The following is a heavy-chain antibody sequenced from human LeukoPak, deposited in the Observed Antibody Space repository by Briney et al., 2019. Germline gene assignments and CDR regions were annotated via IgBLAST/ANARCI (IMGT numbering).Heavy chain of an antibody. J-gene: IGHJ4*02. D-gene: IGHD3-10*01. CDR1: GYTFTGYY. CDR2: INPNSGGT. Sequence: ASVKVSCKASGYTFTGYYMHWVRQAPGQGLEWMGWINPNSGGTNYAQKFQGRVTMTRDTSISTAYMELRSLRPDDTAVYYCASASYYGSGVFYFNYWGQGTLVTVSS. V-gene: IGHV1-2*02. CDR3: ASASYYGSGVFYFNY.